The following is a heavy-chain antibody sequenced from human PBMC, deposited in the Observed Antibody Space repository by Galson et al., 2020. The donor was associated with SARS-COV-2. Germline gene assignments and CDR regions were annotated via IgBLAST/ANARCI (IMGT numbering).Heavy chain of an antibody. Sequence: GESLKISCAASGFTFSSYAMSWVRQAPGKGLEWVSAISGSGGSTYYADSVKGRFTISRDNSKNTLYLQMNSLRAEDTAVYYCAKSFVRAAATSPGYWGQGTLVTVSS. CDR1: GFTFSSYA. CDR3: AKSFVRAAATSPGY. D-gene: IGHD2-15*01. CDR2: ISGSGGST. V-gene: IGHV3-23*01. J-gene: IGHJ4*02.